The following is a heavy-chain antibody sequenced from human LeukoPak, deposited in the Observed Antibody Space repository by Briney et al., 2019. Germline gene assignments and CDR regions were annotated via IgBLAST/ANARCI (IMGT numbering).Heavy chain of an antibody. CDR3: ARPLVF. CDR2: ISSSSSNI. CDR1: GFTFSSYG. Sequence: GRSLRLSCAASGFTFSSYGMHWVRQAPGKGLEWVSFISSSSSNIKYADSVKGRFTISRDNAKNSLFLQMNNLRDEDTAVYYCARPLVFGGQGTLVTVSS. D-gene: IGHD2-21*01. J-gene: IGHJ4*02. V-gene: IGHV3-48*02.